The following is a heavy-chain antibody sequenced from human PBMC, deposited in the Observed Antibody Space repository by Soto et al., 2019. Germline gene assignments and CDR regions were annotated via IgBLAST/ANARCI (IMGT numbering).Heavy chain of an antibody. CDR2: SIPIFGTA. CDR3: ARGRGYSGDDHYYYYDMDV. Sequence: SVKVSCKASGGTFNNYPITWVRQAPGQGLEWMGGSIPIFGTANYAQKFQGRVTISVDESTSTAYMELSSLRSEDTAVYYCARGRGYSGDDHYYYYDMDVWGQGTTVTVSS. J-gene: IGHJ6*02. D-gene: IGHD5-12*01. CDR1: GGTFNNYP. V-gene: IGHV1-69*13.